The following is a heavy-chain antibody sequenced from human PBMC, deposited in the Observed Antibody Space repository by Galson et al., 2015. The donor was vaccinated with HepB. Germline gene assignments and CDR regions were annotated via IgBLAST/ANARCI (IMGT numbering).Heavy chain of an antibody. D-gene: IGHD6-25*01. Sequence: SLRLSCAASGFTFSSYSMNWVRQAPGKGLEWVSSISSSSSYIYYADSVKGRFTISRDNAKNSLYLQMNSLRAEDTAVYYCARGMRPHRAFDIWGQGTMVTVSS. CDR1: GFTFSSYS. V-gene: IGHV3-21*01. J-gene: IGHJ3*02. CDR2: ISSSSSYI. CDR3: ARGMRPHRAFDI.